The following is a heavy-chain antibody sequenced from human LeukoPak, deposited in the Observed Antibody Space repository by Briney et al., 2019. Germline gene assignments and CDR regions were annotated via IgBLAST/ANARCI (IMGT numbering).Heavy chain of an antibody. D-gene: IGHD3-10*01. Sequence: ASVKVSCKASGYTFTVYYMHWMRQAPGQGLEWMGRINPNSGGTNYAQKFQGRVTMTRDTSISTAYMELSRLRSDDTAVYYCARDRGVANYYGSGSYSYWGQGTLVTVSS. CDR2: INPNSGGT. CDR3: ARDRGVANYYGSGSYSY. J-gene: IGHJ4*02. CDR1: GYTFTVYY. V-gene: IGHV1-2*06.